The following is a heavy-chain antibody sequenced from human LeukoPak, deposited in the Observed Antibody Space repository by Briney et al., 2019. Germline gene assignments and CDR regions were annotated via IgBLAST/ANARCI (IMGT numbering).Heavy chain of an antibody. CDR1: GYTFTSYG. CDR3: ARTYVAAAANNWFDP. J-gene: IGHJ5*02. CDR2: ISAYNGNT. D-gene: IGHD6-13*01. Sequence: AASVKVSCKASGYTFTSYGISWVRQAPGQGLEWMGWISAYNGNTNYAQKLQGRVTMTTDTSTSTAYMELRSLRSDDTAVYYCARTYVAAAANNWFDPWGQGTLVTVSS. V-gene: IGHV1-18*01.